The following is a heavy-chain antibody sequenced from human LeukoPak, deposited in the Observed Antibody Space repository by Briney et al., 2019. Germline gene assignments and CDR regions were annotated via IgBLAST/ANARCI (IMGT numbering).Heavy chain of an antibody. D-gene: IGHD6-19*01. CDR2: ISGSGGNT. J-gene: IGHJ4*02. V-gene: IGHV3-23*01. Sequence: GGSLRLPCAASGFTFSSYAMSWVRLAPGKGLEWVSAISGSGGNTYYADSVKGRFTISRDNSKNTLYLQMNSLRAEDTAVYYCAKDLLSSGSFDYWGQGTLVTVSS. CDR1: GFTFSSYA. CDR3: AKDLLSSGSFDY.